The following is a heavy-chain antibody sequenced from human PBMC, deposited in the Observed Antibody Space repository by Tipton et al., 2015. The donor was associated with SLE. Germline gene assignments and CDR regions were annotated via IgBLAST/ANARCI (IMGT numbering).Heavy chain of an antibody. CDR2: IYSSGST. Sequence: TLSLTCTVSGGSIIVYYWSWIRQSPGKGLEWIGHIYSSGSTMYHPSLKRRVSMSVDTSRDQFSLTLNSVTAADTGIYYCARGREWNWSPYYMDVWGKGTTVTVSS. D-gene: IGHD1-1*01. CDR1: GGSIIVYY. V-gene: IGHV4-4*07. CDR3: ARGREWNWSPYYMDV. J-gene: IGHJ6*03.